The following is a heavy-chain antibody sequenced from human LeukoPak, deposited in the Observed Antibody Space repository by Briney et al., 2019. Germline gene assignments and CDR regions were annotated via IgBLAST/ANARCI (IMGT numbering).Heavy chain of an antibody. CDR1: GFTFSSYT. J-gene: IGHJ3*02. CDR2: ISSSSSTI. D-gene: IGHD2-15*01. CDR3: ARAPSDIVVVNDAFDI. V-gene: IGHV3-48*02. Sequence: PGGSLRLSCAASGFTFSSYTVNWVRQAPGKGLEWVSYISSSSSTIYYADSVKGRFTISRDNAKNSLYLQMNSLRDEDTAVYYCARAPSDIVVVNDAFDIWGQGTMVTVSS.